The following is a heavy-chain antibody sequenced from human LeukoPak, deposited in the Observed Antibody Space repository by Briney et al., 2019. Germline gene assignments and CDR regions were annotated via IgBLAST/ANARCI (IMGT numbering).Heavy chain of an antibody. CDR2: INHSGST. CDR1: GGSFSGYY. D-gene: IGHD4-23*01. CDR3: ARGFDYGGRTVDY. Sequence: PSETLSLTCAVYGGSFSGYYWSWIRQPPGKGLEWIGEINHSGSTNYNPSRKSRVTISVDTSKNQFPLKLSSVAAAATAVYCCARGFDYGGRTVDYCGQGTLVTVSS. J-gene: IGHJ4*02. V-gene: IGHV4-34*01.